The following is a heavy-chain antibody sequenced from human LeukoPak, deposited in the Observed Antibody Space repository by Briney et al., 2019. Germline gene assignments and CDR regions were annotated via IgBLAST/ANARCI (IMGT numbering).Heavy chain of an antibody. Sequence: SETLSLTCAVYGGSFSGYYWSWIRQPPGKGLEWIGEINHSGSTNYNPSLKSRVTISVDTSKNQFSLKLSSVTAADTAVYYCASSSPRQGAFDIWGQGTMVTVSS. CDR2: INHSGST. V-gene: IGHV4-34*01. CDR3: ASSSPRQGAFDI. J-gene: IGHJ3*02. CDR1: GGSFSGYY.